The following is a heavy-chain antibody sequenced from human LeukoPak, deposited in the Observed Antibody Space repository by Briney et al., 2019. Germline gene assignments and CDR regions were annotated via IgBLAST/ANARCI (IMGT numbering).Heavy chain of an antibody. CDR3: ARGSLDY. V-gene: IGHV3-30*03. CDR2: ISYDGSNK. Sequence: GRSLRLSCAASGFTFSSYGMHWVRQAPGKGLEWVAVISYDGSNKYYADSVKGRFTISRDNAKNSLYLQMNSLRDEDTAVYYCARGSLDYWGQGTLVTVSS. CDR1: GFTFSSYG. D-gene: IGHD1-26*01. J-gene: IGHJ4*02.